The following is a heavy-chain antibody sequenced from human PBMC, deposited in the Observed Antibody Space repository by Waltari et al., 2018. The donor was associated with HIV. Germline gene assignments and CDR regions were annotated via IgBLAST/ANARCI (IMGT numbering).Heavy chain of an antibody. CDR3: ARVTTVTGDSYFYYGMDV. CDR2: INPNSGGT. D-gene: IGHD4-17*01. CDR1: GYPFTGYY. Sequence: QVQLVQSGAEVRKPGASVKVSCKASGYPFTGYYLPWVRQAPGQGLEWMGRINPNSGGTNYAQKFQARVTMTRDTSIGAAYMELSSLRPNDTAVYYCARVTTVTGDSYFYYGMDVWGQGTTVTVSS. J-gene: IGHJ6*02. V-gene: IGHV1-2*06.